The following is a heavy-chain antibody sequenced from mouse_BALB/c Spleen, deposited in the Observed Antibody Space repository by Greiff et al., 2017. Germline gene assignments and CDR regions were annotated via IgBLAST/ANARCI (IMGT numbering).Heavy chain of an antibody. V-gene: IGHV1-80*01. CDR2: IYPGDGDT. CDR3: ARSRPHYYAMDY. J-gene: IGHJ4*01. Sequence: QVQLQQSGAELVRPGSSVKISCKASGYAFSSYWMNWVKQRPGQGLEWIGQIYPGDGDTNYNGKFKGKATLTADKSSSTAYMQLSSLTSEDSAVYFCARSRPHYYAMDYWGQGTSVTVSS. D-gene: IGHD3-1*01. CDR1: GYAFSSYW.